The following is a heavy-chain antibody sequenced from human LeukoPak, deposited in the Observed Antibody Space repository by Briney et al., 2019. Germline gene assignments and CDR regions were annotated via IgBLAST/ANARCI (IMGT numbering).Heavy chain of an antibody. Sequence: PGGSLRLSCAASGFTFSSYWMTWVRQAPGKGLEWVANIKQDGSEKYYVDSVEGRFTISRDNTQNSLYLQMSSLRAEDTAVYYCARDWRSGGLSAEYFQHWGQGTLVTVSS. CDR2: IKQDGSEK. D-gene: IGHD6-19*01. CDR3: ARDWRSGGLSAEYFQH. CDR1: GFTFSSYW. J-gene: IGHJ1*01. V-gene: IGHV3-7*01.